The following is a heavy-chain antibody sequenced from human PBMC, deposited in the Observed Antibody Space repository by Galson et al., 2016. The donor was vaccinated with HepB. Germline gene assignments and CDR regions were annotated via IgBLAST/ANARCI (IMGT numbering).Heavy chain of an antibody. D-gene: IGHD4-17*01. CDR2: IKRDGSEK. Sequence: SLRLSCAASGFTFSNHWMIWVRQAPGKGLEWVASIKRDGSEKYYVDPVKGRFTISRDNAKTSLYLQMNILRADDTAVYYCVRGPGYGDRPDFLDFWGPGALVTVSS. J-gene: IGHJ4*02. CDR3: VRGPGYGDRPDFLDF. CDR1: GFTFSNHW. V-gene: IGHV3-7*01.